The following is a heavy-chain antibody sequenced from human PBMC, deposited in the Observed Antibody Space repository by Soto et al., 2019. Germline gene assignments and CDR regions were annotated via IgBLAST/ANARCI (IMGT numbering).Heavy chain of an antibody. V-gene: IGHV4-31*03. J-gene: IGHJ5*02. D-gene: IGHD3-22*01. CDR3: ARRDRSGFSSWLDT. Sequence: QVQLQESGPGLVKPSQTLSLTCTVSGGSISSGDYYWSWIRPHPGKGMEWIGTIYFSGTTYYNPSLKSRVTISVDTSKSQFSLKLSSVTAADTALYYCARRDRSGFSSWLDTWGQGTLVTVSS. CDR2: IYFSGTT. CDR1: GGSISSGDYY.